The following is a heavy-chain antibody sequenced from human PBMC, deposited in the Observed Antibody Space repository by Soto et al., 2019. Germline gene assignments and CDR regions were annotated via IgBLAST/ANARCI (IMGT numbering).Heavy chain of an antibody. CDR2: IYYSGST. V-gene: IGHV4-39*01. CDR3: ARHNDILTGYHDYYYYGMDV. Sequence: SETLSLTCTVSGGSISSSSYYWGWIRQPPGKGLEWIGSIYYSGSTYYNPSLKSRVTISVDTSKDQFSLKLSSVTAADTAVYYCARHNDILTGYHDYYYYGMDVWGQGTTVTVSS. D-gene: IGHD3-9*01. J-gene: IGHJ6*02. CDR1: GGSISSSSYY.